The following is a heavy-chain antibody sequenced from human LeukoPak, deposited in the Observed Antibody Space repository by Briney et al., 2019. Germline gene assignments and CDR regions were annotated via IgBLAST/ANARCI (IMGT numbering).Heavy chain of an antibody. D-gene: IGHD6-6*01. V-gene: IGHV4-34*01. CDR2: INHSGST. CDR3: ARYKTNRPYSSSSSHYYYYMDV. CDR1: GGSFSAYY. J-gene: IGHJ6*03. Sequence: SETLSLTCAVYGGSFSAYYWSWIRQPPGKGLEWIGEINHSGSTYYSPSLKSRVTISVDTSKNQFALKLSSVTAADTAVYYCARYKTNRPYSSSSSHYYYYMDVWGKGATVTVSS.